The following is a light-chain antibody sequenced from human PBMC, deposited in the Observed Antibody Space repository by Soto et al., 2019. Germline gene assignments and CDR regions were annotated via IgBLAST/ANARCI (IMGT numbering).Light chain of an antibody. J-gene: IGKJ2*01. Sequence: EIVMTQSPATLSVSPGERATLSCRASQSVSSNLAWYQQKPGQAPRLLIYGASTRATGIPARFSGSRSGTDFTLTINSLQSEDFAVYYCQQYNNWPPYTFGQGTKLEIK. CDR1: QSVSSN. V-gene: IGKV3-15*01. CDR2: GAS. CDR3: QQYNNWPPYT.